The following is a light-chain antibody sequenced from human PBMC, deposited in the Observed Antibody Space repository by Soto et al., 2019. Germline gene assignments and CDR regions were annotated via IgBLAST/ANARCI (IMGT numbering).Light chain of an antibody. J-gene: IGKJ2*01. V-gene: IGKV1-33*01. CDR1: QDISNY. CDR3: QQYDNLLRT. CDR2: DAS. Sequence: IQMTQSPSSLSASVGDRVTITCQASQDISNYLNWYQQKPGTAPKLLIYDASNLETGVPSRFSGSGSGTDFTFTISSLQPEDIATYYCQQYDNLLRTFGQGTKLEIK.